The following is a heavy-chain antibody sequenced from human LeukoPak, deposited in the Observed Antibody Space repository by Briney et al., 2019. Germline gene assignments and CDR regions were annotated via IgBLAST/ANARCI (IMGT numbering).Heavy chain of an antibody. CDR3: ATATEYYYDSSGYYSFDY. Sequence: ASVNVSCKVSGYTLTELSMHWVRQAPGKGLEWMGGFDPEDGKTIYVQKFQGRVTITEDTSTDTAYMELSTLRSEDTAVYYCATATEYYYDSSGYYSFDYWGQGTLLSASS. D-gene: IGHD3-22*01. CDR1: GYTLTELS. CDR2: FDPEDGKT. J-gene: IGHJ4*02. V-gene: IGHV1-24*01.